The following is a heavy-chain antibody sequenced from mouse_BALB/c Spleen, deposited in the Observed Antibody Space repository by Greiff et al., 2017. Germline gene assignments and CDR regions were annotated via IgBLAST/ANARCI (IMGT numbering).Heavy chain of an antibody. CDR3: ARHDPYGNYLYYFDY. CDR1: GFTFSSYG. V-gene: IGHV5-6*01. D-gene: IGHD2-1*01. CDR2: ISSGGSYT. J-gene: IGHJ2*01. Sequence: EVKLMESGGDLVKPGGSLKLSCAASGFTFSSYGMSWVRQTPDKRLEWVATISSGGSYTYYPDSVKGRFTISRDNAKNTLYLQMSSLKSEDTAMYYCARHDPYGNYLYYFDYWGQGTTLTVSS.